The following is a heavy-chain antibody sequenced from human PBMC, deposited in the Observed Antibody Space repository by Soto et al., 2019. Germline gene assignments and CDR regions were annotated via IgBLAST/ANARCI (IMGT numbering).Heavy chain of an antibody. CDR2: VSGSGGST. V-gene: IGHV3-23*01. CDR3: AKSITARPFDY. D-gene: IGHD6-6*01. CDR1: GFSVSSNY. J-gene: IGHJ4*02. Sequence: GGSLRLSCVVSGFSVSSNYMSWVRQAPGKGLDWVSAVSGSGGSTYYADSVKGRFTISRDNSKNTLYLQMNSLRAEDTAVYYCAKSITARPFDYWGQGTLVTVSS.